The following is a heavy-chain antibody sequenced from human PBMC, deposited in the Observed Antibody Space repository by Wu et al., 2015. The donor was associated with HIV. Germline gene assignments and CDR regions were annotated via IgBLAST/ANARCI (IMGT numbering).Heavy chain of an antibody. CDR3: ARADIVVVPAANNWFDP. CDR1: GYTFTGYY. Sequence: QVQLVQSGAEVKKPGASVKVSCKASGYTFTGYYMHWVRQAPGQGLEWMGWINPNSGGTNYAQKFQGRVTMTRGTSISTAYMELSRLRSDDTAVYYCARADIVVVPAANNWFDPWGQGTLVTVSS. CDR2: INPNSGGT. J-gene: IGHJ5*02. D-gene: IGHD2-2*01. V-gene: IGHV1-2*02.